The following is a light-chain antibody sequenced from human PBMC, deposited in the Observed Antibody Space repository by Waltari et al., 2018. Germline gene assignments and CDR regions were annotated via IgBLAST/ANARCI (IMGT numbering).Light chain of an antibody. V-gene: IGKV3-20*01. CDR3: QKYDRLPVT. Sequence: EIVLTQSPDTLSLSPGESATLSCRASQSIGKYLVWYQQRPGQAPRLLSYGASTRASGIPDRFSGSGYGTDFSLTISRLEPEDFAVYHCQKYDRLPVTFGQGTKVEIK. CDR1: QSIGKY. J-gene: IGKJ1*01. CDR2: GAS.